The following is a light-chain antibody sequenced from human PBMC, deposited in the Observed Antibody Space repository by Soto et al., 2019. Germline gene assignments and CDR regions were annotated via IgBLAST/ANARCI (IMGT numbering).Light chain of an antibody. V-gene: IGLV2-14*01. CDR3: CSYTSSRTYV. Sequence: QSALTQPASVSGSPGQSITISCTGTSSDVGAYIYVSWYQHHPGKAPKVMIYEVTNRPSGVSDRFSGSKSGNTASLTISGLQAEDEADYYCCSYTSSRTYVFGNGTKLTVL. CDR1: SSDVGAYIY. J-gene: IGLJ1*01. CDR2: EVT.